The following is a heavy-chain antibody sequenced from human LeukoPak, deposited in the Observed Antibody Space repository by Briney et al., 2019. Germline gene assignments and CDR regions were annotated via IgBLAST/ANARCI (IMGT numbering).Heavy chain of an antibody. CDR3: ARSSMEVGTTHGGVFDS. D-gene: IGHD1/OR15-1a*01. J-gene: IGHJ4*02. V-gene: IGHV1-69*08. Sequence: ASVKVSCKASGGTFTTSIISWVRQAPGQGLEWMGRIIPVLETTNYPQTFQDRVTFTANKPTSTAYMELSSLRSEDTAVYYCARSSMEVGTTHGGVFDSWGQGTLVTVSS. CDR2: IIPVLETT. CDR1: GGTFTTSI.